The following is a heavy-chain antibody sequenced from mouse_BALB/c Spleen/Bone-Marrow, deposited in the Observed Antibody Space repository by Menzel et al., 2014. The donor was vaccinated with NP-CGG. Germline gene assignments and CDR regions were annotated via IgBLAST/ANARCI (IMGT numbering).Heavy chain of an antibody. V-gene: IGHV1-15*01. D-gene: IGHD1-1*01. CDR2: IDPETGGT. J-gene: IGHJ1*01. CDR1: GYTFTDYG. Sequence: QVQLQQSGAELVRPGASVTLSCKASGYTFTDYGMHWVKQTPVHGLEWIGAIDPETGGTAYNQKFKGKATLTADKSSSTAYMELRSLTSEDSAVYYCTRDGSSRWYFDVWGAGTTVTVSS. CDR3: TRDGSSRWYFDV.